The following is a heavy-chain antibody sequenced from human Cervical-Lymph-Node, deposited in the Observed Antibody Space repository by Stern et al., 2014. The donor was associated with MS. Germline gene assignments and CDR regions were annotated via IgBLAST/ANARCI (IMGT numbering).Heavy chain of an antibody. Sequence: VQLVQSGAEVKKPGESLKISCKGSGYSFTSYWIGWVRQMPGKGLEWMGIIYPGDSDTIYSPSFQAQVTISADKSISTAYLQWSSLKASDTAMYYCARRGYCSSTSCYEGGGLDYWGQGTLVTVSS. J-gene: IGHJ4*02. CDR3: ARRGYCSSTSCYEGGGLDY. D-gene: IGHD2-2*01. CDR1: GYSFTSYW. V-gene: IGHV5-51*03. CDR2: IYPGDSDT.